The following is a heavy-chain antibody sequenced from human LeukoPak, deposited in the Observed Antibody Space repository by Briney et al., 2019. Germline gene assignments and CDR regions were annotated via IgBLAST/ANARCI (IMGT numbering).Heavy chain of an antibody. D-gene: IGHD5-18*01. CDR1: GYTFTGYY. J-gene: IGHJ4*02. CDR3: ARDHGYSYGYYFDY. CDR2: INPNSGGT. Sequence: ASVKVSCKASGYTFTGYYMHWVRQAPGQGLEWMGWINPNSGGTNYAQKFQGRVTMTRDTSTSTVYMELSSLRSEDTAVYYCARDHGYSYGYYFDYWGQGTLVTVSS. V-gene: IGHV1-2*02.